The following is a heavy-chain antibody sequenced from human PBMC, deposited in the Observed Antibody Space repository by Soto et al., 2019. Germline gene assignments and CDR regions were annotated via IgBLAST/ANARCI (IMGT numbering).Heavy chain of an antibody. D-gene: IGHD1-26*01. V-gene: IGHV3-30*18. Sequence: QVRLVESGGGVVQPGRSLRLSCAASGFTFSSYGMHWVRQAPGKGLEWVAVISYDGSNKYYADSVKGRFTISRDNSKNTLYLQMNSLRAEDTAVYYCAKDLLVVGATPAYYWGQGTLVTVSS. CDR3: AKDLLVVGATPAYY. CDR1: GFTFSSYG. J-gene: IGHJ4*02. CDR2: ISYDGSNK.